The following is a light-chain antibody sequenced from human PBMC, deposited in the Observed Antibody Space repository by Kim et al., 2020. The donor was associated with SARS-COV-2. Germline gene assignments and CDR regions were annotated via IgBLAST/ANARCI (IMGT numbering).Light chain of an antibody. Sequence: SVTISCTGTSSDVGGYNNVSWYQQHPGKAPKLMIYDVSKRPSGVPDRFSGSKSGNTASLTISGLQAEDEADYYCCSYAGSYTYWVFGGGTKLTVL. CDR2: DVS. CDR1: SSDVGGYNN. J-gene: IGLJ3*02. CDR3: CSYAGSYTYWV. V-gene: IGLV2-11*01.